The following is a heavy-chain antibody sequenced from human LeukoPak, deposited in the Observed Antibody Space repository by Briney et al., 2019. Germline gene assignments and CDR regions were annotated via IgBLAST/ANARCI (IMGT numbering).Heavy chain of an antibody. Sequence: GGSLRLSCAASGFTFSAYAMSWVRQAPGKGLEWVSAISRSGSSTDYADSVKGRFTISRDNSKNTLYLQMNNLRPEDTAVYYCAKGGDILTGYYLYWYFDLWGRGTLVTVSS. D-gene: IGHD3-9*01. CDR2: ISRSGSST. CDR3: AKGGDILTGYYLYWYFDL. CDR1: GFTFSAYA. J-gene: IGHJ2*01. V-gene: IGHV3-23*01.